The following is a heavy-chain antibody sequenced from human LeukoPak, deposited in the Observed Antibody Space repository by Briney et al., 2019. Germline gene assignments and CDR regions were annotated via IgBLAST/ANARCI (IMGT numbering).Heavy chain of an antibody. Sequence: GSLRLSCAASGFTFSDYYMSWIRQAPGKGLEWVSYISSSGSTIYYADSVKGRFTISRDNAKNSLYLQMNSLRAEDTAVYYCARGRYCSSTSCYKGFDPWGQGTLVTVSS. CDR3: ARGRYCSSTSCYKGFDP. CDR1: GFTFSDYY. CDR2: ISSSGSTI. D-gene: IGHD2-2*02. J-gene: IGHJ5*02. V-gene: IGHV3-11*01.